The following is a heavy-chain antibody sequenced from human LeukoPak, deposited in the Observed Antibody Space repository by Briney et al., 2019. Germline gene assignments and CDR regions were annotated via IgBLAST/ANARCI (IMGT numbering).Heavy chain of an antibody. CDR1: GGSISSGGYY. V-gene: IGHV4-31*03. J-gene: IGHJ5*02. CDR3: ARVAAAAATEGDWFDP. CDR2: IYYSGST. Sequence: SQTLSLTCTVSGGSISSGGYYWSWIRQHPGKGLEWIGYIYYSGSTYYNPSLKSRVTISVDTSKNQFSLKLSSVTAADTAVYYCARVAAAAATEGDWFDPRGQGTLVTVSS. D-gene: IGHD6-13*01.